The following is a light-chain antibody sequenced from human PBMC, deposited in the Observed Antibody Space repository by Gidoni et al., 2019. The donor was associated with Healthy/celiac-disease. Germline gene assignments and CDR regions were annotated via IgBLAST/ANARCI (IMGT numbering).Light chain of an antibody. J-gene: IGKJ4*01. CDR1: QSLLHSNGYNY. CDR2: LGS. Sequence: DIVMTQSPLSLPVTPGEPASISCRSSQSLLHSNGYNYLDWYLQKPGQSPQLLIYLGSNRASGVPDRFSGSGSGTDFTLKISRVEAEDVGVYYGMQALQTLPLTFGGGTKVEIK. CDR3: MQALQTLPLT. V-gene: IGKV2-28*01.